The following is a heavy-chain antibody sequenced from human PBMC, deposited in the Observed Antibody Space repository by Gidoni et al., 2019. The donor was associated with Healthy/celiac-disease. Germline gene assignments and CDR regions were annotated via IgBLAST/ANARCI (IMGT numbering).Heavy chain of an antibody. D-gene: IGHD6-19*01. Sequence: QITLKESGPTLVKPTQTLTLTCTFSGFSLSTSGVGVGWIRQPPGKALEWLALIYWDDDKRYSPSLKSRLTITKDTSKNQVVLTMTNMDPVDTATYYCAHNRAVMQWLPRREYYYYMDVWGKGTTVTVSS. J-gene: IGHJ6*03. CDR2: IYWDDDK. V-gene: IGHV2-5*02. CDR3: AHNRAVMQWLPRREYYYYMDV. CDR1: GFSLSTSGVG.